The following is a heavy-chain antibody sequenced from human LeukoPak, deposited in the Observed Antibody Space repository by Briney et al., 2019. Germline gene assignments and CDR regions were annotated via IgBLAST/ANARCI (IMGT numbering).Heavy chain of an antibody. D-gene: IGHD6-19*01. CDR3: ATSGGSGWYWGSWFDP. CDR1: GGSISSGGYY. J-gene: IGHJ5*02. V-gene: IGHV4-31*03. Sequence: PSQTLSLTCTVSGGSISSGGYYWSWIRQHPGKGLEWIGYIYYSGSTYYNPSLKSRVTISVDTSKNQFSLKLSSVTAADTAVYYCATSGGSGWYWGSWFDPWGQGTLVTVSS. CDR2: IYYSGST.